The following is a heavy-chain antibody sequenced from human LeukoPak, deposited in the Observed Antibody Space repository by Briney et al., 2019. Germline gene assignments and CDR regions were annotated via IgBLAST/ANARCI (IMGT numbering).Heavy chain of an antibody. CDR2: IYYSGST. Sequence: SETLSLTCTVSGGSISSGDYYWSWIRQPPGKGLEWIGYIYYSGSTNYNPSLKSRVTISVDTSKNQFSLKLSSVTAADTAVYYCARVGLQSYDAFDIWGQGTMVTVSS. CDR1: GGSISSGDYY. V-gene: IGHV4-61*08. J-gene: IGHJ3*02. CDR3: ARVGLQSYDAFDI. D-gene: IGHD5-24*01.